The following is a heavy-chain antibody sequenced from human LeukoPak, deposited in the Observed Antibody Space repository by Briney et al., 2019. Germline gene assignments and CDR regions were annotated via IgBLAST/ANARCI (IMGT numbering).Heavy chain of an antibody. D-gene: IGHD3-22*01. Sequence: GASVKVSCTASGYTFTSYDINWVRQATGQGLEWMGWMNPNSGNTGYAQKFQGRVTMTRNTSISTAYMELSSLRSEDTAVYYCARGFLNYYDSSGSFDPWGQGTLVTGSS. CDR3: ARGFLNYYDSSGSFDP. V-gene: IGHV1-8*01. J-gene: IGHJ5*02. CDR1: GYTFTSYD. CDR2: MNPNSGNT.